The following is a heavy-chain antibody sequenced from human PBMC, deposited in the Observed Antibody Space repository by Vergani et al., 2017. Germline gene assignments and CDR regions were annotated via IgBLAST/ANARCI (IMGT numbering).Heavy chain of an antibody. V-gene: IGHV3-23*01. CDR1: GFTFSSYA. J-gene: IGHJ5*02. Sequence: EVQLLESGGGLVQPGGSLRLSCAASGFTFSSYAMSCVRQAPGKGREWVSAISGIGGSTYSADSVKGRFTISRDNSKNTLYLQMNSLRAEDTAVYYCAKDPDGTTVTTAFDPWGQGTLVTVSS. D-gene: IGHD4-11*01. CDR3: AKDPDGTTVTTAFDP. CDR2: ISGIGGST.